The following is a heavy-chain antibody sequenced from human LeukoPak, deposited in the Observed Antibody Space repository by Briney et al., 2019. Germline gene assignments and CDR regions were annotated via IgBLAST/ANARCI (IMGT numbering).Heavy chain of an antibody. CDR2: INAGNGNT. V-gene: IGHV1-3*01. J-gene: IGHJ3*02. CDR1: GYTFTSYA. D-gene: IGHD1-1*01. CDR3: ARGLEGDAFDI. Sequence: VASVKVSCKASGYTFTSYAMHWVRQAPGQRLEWMGWINAGNGNTKYSQKFQGRVTITRDTSASTAYMELSSLRSEDTAVYHCARGLEGDAFDIWGQGTMVTVSS.